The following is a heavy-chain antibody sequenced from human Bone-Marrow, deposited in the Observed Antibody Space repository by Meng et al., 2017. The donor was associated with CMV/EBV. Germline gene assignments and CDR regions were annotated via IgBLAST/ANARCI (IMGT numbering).Heavy chain of an antibody. J-gene: IGHJ4*02. CDR2: INPNSGGT. CDR3: AFSNYDFWSGYLPFDD. D-gene: IGHD3-3*01. Sequence: ASVKVSCKASGYTFTGYYMHWVRQAPGQGLEWMGWINPNSGGTNYAQKFQGRVTMTRDTSISTAYMELSRLRSDDTAVYYCAFSNYDFWSGYLPFDDWGQGKLVTVAS. V-gene: IGHV1-2*02. CDR1: GYTFTGYY.